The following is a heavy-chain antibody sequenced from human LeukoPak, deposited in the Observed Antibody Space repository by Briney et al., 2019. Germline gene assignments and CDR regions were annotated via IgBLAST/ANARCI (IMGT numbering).Heavy chain of an antibody. CDR3: ARGTRAAGNDY. J-gene: IGHJ4*02. Sequence: SETLSLTCSVSGDSISSKFYYWGWIRQPPGKGLEWIGSIYYSGSTYYNPSLKSRVTISVDTSKNQFSLKLSSVTAADTAVYYCARGTRAAGNDYWGQGTLVTVSS. V-gene: IGHV4-39*07. D-gene: IGHD6-13*01. CDR1: GDSISSKFYY. CDR2: IYYSGST.